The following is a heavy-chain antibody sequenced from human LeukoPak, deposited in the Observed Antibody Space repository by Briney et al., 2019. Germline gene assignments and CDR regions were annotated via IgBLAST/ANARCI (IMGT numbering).Heavy chain of an antibody. CDR1: GGSISSGGYS. V-gene: IGHV4-30-2*01. Sequence: PSETLSLTCAVSGGSISSGGYSWSWIRQPPGKGLEWIGYIYHSGSTYYNPSLKSRVTISVDRSKNQFSLKLSSVTAADTAVYYCACQSNYYYYYGVDVWGQGTTVTVSS. J-gene: IGHJ6*02. CDR3: ACQSNYYYYYGVDV. CDR2: IYHSGST.